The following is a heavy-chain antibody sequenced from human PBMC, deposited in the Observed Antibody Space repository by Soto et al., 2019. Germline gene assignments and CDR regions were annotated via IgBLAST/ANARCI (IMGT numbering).Heavy chain of an antibody. CDR2: IIPIFGTA. Sequence: QVQLVQSGAEVKKPGSSVKVSCKASGGTFSSYAISWVRQAPGQGLEWMGGIIPIFGTANYAQKFQGRVTITADESTSTAYMELSSLRSEDTAVYYCASRPLEGVAARPDWFDPWGQGTLVTVSS. J-gene: IGHJ5*02. CDR1: GGTFSSYA. D-gene: IGHD6-6*01. CDR3: ASRPLEGVAARPDWFDP. V-gene: IGHV1-69*01.